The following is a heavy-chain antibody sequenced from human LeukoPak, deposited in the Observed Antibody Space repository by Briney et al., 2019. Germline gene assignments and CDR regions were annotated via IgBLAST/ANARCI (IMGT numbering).Heavy chain of an antibody. D-gene: IGHD3-22*01. V-gene: IGHV1-2*02. Sequence: ASVKVSCKASGYTFTGYYMHWVRQAPGQGLEWMGWINPNSGGTNYAQKFQCRVTMTRDTSISTAYMELSRLRSDDTAVYYCARNFYFDSSGYYHYWGQGTLVTVSS. CDR2: INPNSGGT. J-gene: IGHJ4*02. CDR3: ARNFYFDSSGYYHY. CDR1: GYTFTGYY.